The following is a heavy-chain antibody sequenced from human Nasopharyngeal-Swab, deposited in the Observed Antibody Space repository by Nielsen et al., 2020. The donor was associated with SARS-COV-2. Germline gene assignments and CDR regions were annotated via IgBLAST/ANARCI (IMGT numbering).Heavy chain of an antibody. CDR3: AKEKSTVYYFDY. CDR2: ISGSGGST. D-gene: IGHD4-17*01. V-gene: IGHV3-23*01. J-gene: IGHJ4*02. Sequence: GESLKISCAASGFTFSSYAMSWVRQAPGKGLEWVSAISGSGGSTYYADSVKGRFTISRDNPKNTLYLQMNSLRAEDTAVYYCAKEKSTVYYFDYWGQGTLVTVSS. CDR1: GFTFSSYA.